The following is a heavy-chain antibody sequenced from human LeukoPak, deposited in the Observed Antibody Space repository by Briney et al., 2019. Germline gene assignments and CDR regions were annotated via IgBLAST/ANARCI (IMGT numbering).Heavy chain of an antibody. Sequence: GGSLRLSCAASGFDFGGYTMTWVRQAPGRGLEWVSAITSSSGGIYYADSGQGRFTISRDNAKNSLYLQIDSLRAEDTAVYYCTRVNGDSVDGDYIFFMDLWGKGTAVTVSS. D-gene: IGHD2-21*02. CDR2: ITSSSGGI. V-gene: IGHV3-21*06. J-gene: IGHJ6*03. CDR1: GFDFGGYT. CDR3: TRVNGDSVDGDYIFFMDL.